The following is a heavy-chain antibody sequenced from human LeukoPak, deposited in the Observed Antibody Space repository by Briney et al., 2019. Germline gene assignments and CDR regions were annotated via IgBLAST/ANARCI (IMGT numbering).Heavy chain of an antibody. Sequence: PSETLSLTCTVSGGSVSSGSYYWSWIRQPPGKGLEWLGYIYYSGSTNYNPSLKSRVTISVDTSKNQFSLKLSSVTAADTAVYYCARILRVTMVRGVTYNWFDPWGQGTLVTVSS. J-gene: IGHJ5*02. CDR1: GGSVSSGSYY. CDR2: IYYSGST. CDR3: ARILRVTMVRGVTYNWFDP. D-gene: IGHD3-10*01. V-gene: IGHV4-61*01.